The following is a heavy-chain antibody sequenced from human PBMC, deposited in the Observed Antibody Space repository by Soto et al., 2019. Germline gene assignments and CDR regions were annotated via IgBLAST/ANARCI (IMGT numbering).Heavy chain of an antibody. Sequence: TETLSLTCTVSGGSLSRYIWNWVRQSAGKGLEWIGRIYSNGKAYYNPSLKSRVTMSLDTLNNQVSLRLSSVTDADTAKYYCARERTYQMSGDDTLDIWGLGTMVTVSS. CDR2: IYSNGKA. CDR3: ARERTYQMSGDDTLDI. D-gene: IGHD2-21*01. J-gene: IGHJ3*02. CDR1: GGSLSRYI. V-gene: IGHV4-4*07.